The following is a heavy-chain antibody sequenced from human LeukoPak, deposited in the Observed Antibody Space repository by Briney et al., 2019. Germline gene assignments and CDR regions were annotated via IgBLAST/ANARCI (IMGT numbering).Heavy chain of an antibody. Sequence: GGSLRLSCAASGFTFSSCWMSWVRQAPGKGLEWVANIKQDGSEKYYVDSVKGRFTISRDNAKNSLYLQMNSLRAEDTAVYYCARGLHDSSGYYYSYWGQGTLVTVSS. CDR3: ARGLHDSSGYYYSY. CDR1: GFTFSSCW. D-gene: IGHD3-22*01. J-gene: IGHJ4*02. CDR2: IKQDGSEK. V-gene: IGHV3-7*01.